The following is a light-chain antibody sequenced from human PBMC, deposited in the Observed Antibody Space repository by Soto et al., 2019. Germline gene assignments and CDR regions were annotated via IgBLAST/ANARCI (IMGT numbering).Light chain of an antibody. CDR2: TAS. CDR1: QSISSY. J-gene: IGKJ2*01. V-gene: IGKV1-39*01. CDR3: QRTYGSPQT. Sequence: DIQMTQSPSSLSASVGDRVTITCRASQSISSYLSWYQQKPGKAPNLLISTASSLQSGVPSRFSSSGSGTDFTLTITNLQPEDFATYYCQRTYGSPQTFGQGTNLEIK.